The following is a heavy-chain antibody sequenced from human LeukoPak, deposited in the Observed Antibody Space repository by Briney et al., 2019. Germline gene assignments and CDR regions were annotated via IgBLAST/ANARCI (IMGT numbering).Heavy chain of an antibody. CDR1: GFTFSSYA. CDR3: AKDVRYSSSWYGSYGMDV. J-gene: IGHJ6*02. CDR2: ISGSGGST. Sequence: GGSLRLSCAASGFTFSSYAMSWVRQAPGKGLEWVSAISGSGGSTYYADSVKGRFTISRDNSKNTLYLQMNSLRAEDTAVYYCAKDVRYSSSWYGSYGMDVWGQGTTVTVSS. D-gene: IGHD6-13*01. V-gene: IGHV3-23*01.